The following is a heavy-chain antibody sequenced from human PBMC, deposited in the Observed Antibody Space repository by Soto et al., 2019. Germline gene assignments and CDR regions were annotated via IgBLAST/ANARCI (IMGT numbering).Heavy chain of an antibody. CDR1: GGTFSSYA. Sequence: QVQLVQSGAEVKKPGSAVTVSCKASGGTFSSYAISWVRQAPGQGLEWMGRIIPFIGTANYAQKFQGRVTSPADESTSTAYMELTSLRSEDTAVYYCARVVMTTVPASYYDGMDVWGQGTTVTVSS. CDR2: IIPFIGTA. J-gene: IGHJ6*02. D-gene: IGHD4-4*01. CDR3: ARVVMTTVPASYYDGMDV. V-gene: IGHV1-69*18.